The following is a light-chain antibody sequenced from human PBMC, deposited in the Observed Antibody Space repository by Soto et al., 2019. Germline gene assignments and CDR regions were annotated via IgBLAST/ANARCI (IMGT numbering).Light chain of an antibody. Sequence: IVLKQSPAILALAPGDRATLSCRASQSVSSSYLAWYQHKPGQAPRLLIYGASTRATGIPARFSGSGSGTEFTLTISSLQSEDVAVYYCQQYYDWPITFGQGTRLEIK. J-gene: IGKJ5*01. CDR2: GAS. CDR3: QQYYDWPIT. CDR1: QSVSSSY. V-gene: IGKV3-15*01.